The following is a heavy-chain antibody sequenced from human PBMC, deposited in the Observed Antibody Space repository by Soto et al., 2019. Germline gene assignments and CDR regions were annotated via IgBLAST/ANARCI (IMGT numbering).Heavy chain of an antibody. D-gene: IGHD3-3*01. Sequence: ASVKVSCKACGCTFSSYAISWVRQAPGQGREWMGGIIPIFGTANYAQKFQGRVTITADESTSTASMELSSLRSEDTAVYYCARGSGPDSDWGQGTLVTVSS. J-gene: IGHJ4*02. CDR3: ARGSGPDSD. CDR1: GCTFSSYA. CDR2: IIPIFGTA. V-gene: IGHV1-69*13.